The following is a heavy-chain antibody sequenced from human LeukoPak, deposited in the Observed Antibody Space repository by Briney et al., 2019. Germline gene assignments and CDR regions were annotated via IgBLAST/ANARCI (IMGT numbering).Heavy chain of an antibody. CDR3: ARGYCSGTTCRYVGIRGFDI. CDR1: GHTFTSYG. Sequence: ASVKVSCKTSGHTFTSYGITWVRQAPGQGLEWMGWMSPYSGYTNYAQKVHDRVTMTTDTSTNTAYLELKTLTSDDTAMYYCARGYCSGTTCRYVGIRGFDIWGQGTMVTVSS. D-gene: IGHD2-2*01. J-gene: IGHJ3*02. V-gene: IGHV1-18*01. CDR2: MSPYSGYT.